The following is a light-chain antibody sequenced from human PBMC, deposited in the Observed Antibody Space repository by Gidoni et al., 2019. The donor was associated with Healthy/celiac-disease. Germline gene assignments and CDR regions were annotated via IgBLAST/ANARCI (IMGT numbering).Light chain of an antibody. Sequence: EIVLTQSPGTLSLSPGERATLSCRASQSVSSSYLAWYQQKPGQAPRLLIYGASSRAPGIPDSFSGSGSGTDFTLTISRLEPEDFAVYYCQQYGSSPTFGPGTKVDIK. CDR2: GAS. CDR3: QQYGSSPT. CDR1: QSVSSSY. J-gene: IGKJ3*01. V-gene: IGKV3-20*01.